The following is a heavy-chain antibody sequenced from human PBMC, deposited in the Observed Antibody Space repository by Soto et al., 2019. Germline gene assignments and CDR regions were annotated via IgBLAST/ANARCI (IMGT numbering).Heavy chain of an antibody. CDR1: GFIFSSLA. D-gene: IGHD3-3*01. CDR2: IPGSADST. CDR3: ARALDFWSAYFDY. J-gene: IGHJ4*02. Sequence: HPGGSLKLSCAASGFIFSSLAMSLVRQAPGKGLEWVSAIPGSADSTYYADSVKGRFTISRDNSKNTLYLQMNSLRTEDTAVYYCARALDFWSAYFDYWGQGSPVTVSS. V-gene: IGHV3-23*01.